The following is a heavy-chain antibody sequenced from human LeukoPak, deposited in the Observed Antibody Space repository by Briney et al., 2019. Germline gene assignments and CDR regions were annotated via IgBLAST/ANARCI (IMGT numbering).Heavy chain of an antibody. CDR2: IYYSGST. D-gene: IGHD3-22*01. CDR1: GGSISSYY. Sequence: NSSETLSLTCTVSGGSISSYYWSWIRQPPGKGLEWIGYIYYSGSTNYNPSLKSRVTISVDTSKNQFSLKLSSVTAADTAVYYCARQYYYDSSGSRYYFDYWGRGTLVTVSS. CDR3: ARQYYYDSSGSRYYFDY. J-gene: IGHJ4*02. V-gene: IGHV4-59*01.